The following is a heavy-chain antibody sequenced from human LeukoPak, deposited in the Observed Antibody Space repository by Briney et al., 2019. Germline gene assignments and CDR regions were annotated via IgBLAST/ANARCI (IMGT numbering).Heavy chain of an antibody. Sequence: SGPALAKPTQTLTLTCTFSGFSLNTNGLRVSWIRQSPGKALEYFARIDWDDNTFYSASLRSRLTISKDTSKNQVILTMTNRDPVDTATYYCARSSHSGVWYDLDYWGQGILVTVSS. CDR1: GFSLNTNGLR. CDR2: IDWDDNT. D-gene: IGHD6-19*01. V-gene: IGHV2-70*04. J-gene: IGHJ4*02. CDR3: ARSSHSGVWYDLDY.